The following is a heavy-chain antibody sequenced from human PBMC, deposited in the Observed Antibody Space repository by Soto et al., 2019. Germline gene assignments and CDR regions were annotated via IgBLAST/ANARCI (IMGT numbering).Heavy chain of an antibody. CDR1: GGSISSYY. CDR2: IYYSGST. J-gene: IGHJ6*02. V-gene: IGHV4-59*01. CDR3: ARARALMVRGVPSDGMDV. Sequence: ETLSLTCTVSGGSISSYYWSWIRQPPGKGLEWIGYIYYSGSTNYNPSLKSRVTISVDTSKNQFSLKLSSVTAADTAVYYCARARALMVRGVPSDGMDVWGQGTTVTVSS. D-gene: IGHD3-10*01.